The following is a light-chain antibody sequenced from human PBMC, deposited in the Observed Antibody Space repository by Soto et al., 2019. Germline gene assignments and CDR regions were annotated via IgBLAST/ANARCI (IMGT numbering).Light chain of an antibody. CDR3: QQYNNWPPG. J-gene: IGKJ2*03. CDR2: AAS. CDR1: QSVSSSY. V-gene: IGKV3-15*01. Sequence: EIVLTQSPGTLSLSPGERATLSCRASQSVSSSYLAWYQQKPGQAPRLLIYAASTRATGIPARFSGSGSGTEFTLTISSLQFEDFAVYYCQQYNNWPPGFGQGTKLEIK.